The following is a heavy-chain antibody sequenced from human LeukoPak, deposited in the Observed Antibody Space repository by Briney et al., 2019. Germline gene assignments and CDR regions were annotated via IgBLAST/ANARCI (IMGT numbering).Heavy chain of an antibody. CDR1: GFTFRNYW. CDR2: ISYDGSNK. Sequence: GESLRLSCVVSGFTFRNYWMSWVRQAPGKGLEWVAVISYDGSNKYYADSVKGRFTISRDNSKNTLYLQMNSLRAEDTAVYYCARGPRGSGSGSYYSHWGQGTLVTVSS. CDR3: ARGPRGSGSGSYYSH. V-gene: IGHV3-30-3*01. J-gene: IGHJ4*02. D-gene: IGHD3-10*01.